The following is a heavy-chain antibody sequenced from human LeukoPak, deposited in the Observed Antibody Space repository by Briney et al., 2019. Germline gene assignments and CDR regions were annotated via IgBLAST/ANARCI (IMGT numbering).Heavy chain of an antibody. Sequence: GESLKISCKGSGYRFTSYWIGWVRQMPGKGLERMGIIYPGDSDTRYSPSFQGQVTISADKSISTAYLQWSSLEASDTAMYYCARLDDSGGYYSYFDYWGQGTLVTVSS. CDR3: ARLDDSGGYYSYFDY. CDR2: IYPGDSDT. D-gene: IGHD3-22*01. CDR1: GYRFTSYW. V-gene: IGHV5-51*01. J-gene: IGHJ4*02.